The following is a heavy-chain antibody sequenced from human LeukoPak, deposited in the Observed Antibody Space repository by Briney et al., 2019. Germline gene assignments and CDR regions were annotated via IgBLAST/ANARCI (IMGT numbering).Heavy chain of an antibody. V-gene: IGHV3-23*01. D-gene: IGHD4-17*01. CDR1: GFTFSTFV. CDR2: ISASGGST. CDR3: ARPTVPIDY. Sequence: TGGSLRLSCAASGFTFSTFVMSWVRQAPGKGPEWVSGISASGGSTYYADSVKGRFTISRDNSKNTLYLQMKSLRADDTALYYCARPTVPIDYWGQGTLVTVSS. J-gene: IGHJ4*02.